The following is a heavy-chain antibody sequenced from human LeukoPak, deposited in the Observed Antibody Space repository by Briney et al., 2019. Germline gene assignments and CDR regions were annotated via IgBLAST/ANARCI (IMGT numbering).Heavy chain of an antibody. D-gene: IGHD4-11*01. CDR3: ARRRIGDSTITIYNWFDP. Sequence: SETLSLTCTVSGGSISSYYWNWIRQPPGGGLEWIGFIHDSGSTNYNPSLKSRVTISVDTSRNQFSLKLRSVTAADTAVYYCARRRIGDSTITIYNWFDPWGQGTLVTVPS. CDR2: IHDSGST. V-gene: IGHV4-59*08. J-gene: IGHJ5*02. CDR1: GGSISSYY.